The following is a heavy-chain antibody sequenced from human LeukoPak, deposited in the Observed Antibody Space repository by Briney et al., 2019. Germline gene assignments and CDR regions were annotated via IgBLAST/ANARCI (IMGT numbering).Heavy chain of an antibody. CDR2: INAGNGNT. D-gene: IGHD1-7*01. CDR3: ATSSGGNWNYEAYYYYGMDV. CDR1: GYTFTSYA. Sequence: GASVKVSCKASGYTFTSYAMHWVRQAPGQRLEWMGWINAGNGNTKYSQEFQGRVTMTEDTSTDTAYMELSSLRSEDTAVYYCATSSGGNWNYEAYYYYGMDVWGQGTTVTVSS. J-gene: IGHJ6*02. V-gene: IGHV1-3*03.